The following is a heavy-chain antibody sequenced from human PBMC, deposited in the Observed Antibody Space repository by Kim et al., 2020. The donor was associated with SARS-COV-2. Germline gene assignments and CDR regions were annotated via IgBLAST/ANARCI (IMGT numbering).Heavy chain of an antibody. V-gene: IGHV4-59*13. CDR1: GGSISSYY. D-gene: IGHD3-10*01. J-gene: IGHJ3*01. CDR2: IYYSGST. CDR3: AREGPITMVRGVIMNVAF. Sequence: SETLSLTCTVSGGSISSYYWSWIRQPPGKGLEWIGYIYYSGSTNYNPSLKSRVTISVDTSKNQFSLKLSSVTAADTAVYYCAREGPITMVRGVIMNVAF.